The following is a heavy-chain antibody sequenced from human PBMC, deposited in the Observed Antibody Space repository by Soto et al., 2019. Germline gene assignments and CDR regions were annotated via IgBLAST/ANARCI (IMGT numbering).Heavy chain of an antibody. D-gene: IGHD3-10*01. CDR1: GFTFNNYA. CDR3: AKVGVRGVPSYFSMDV. CDR2: ISGSGLTT. V-gene: IGHV3-23*01. Sequence: EVQLLESGGGLVQPGGSLRLTCAASGFTFNNYALTWVRQAPGRGLEWVSTISGSGLTTHYADSVKGRFTISRDNSKNKVYLQIDSLGPEDTAVYYCAKVGVRGVPSYFSMDVWGQGTTVTVSS. J-gene: IGHJ6*02.